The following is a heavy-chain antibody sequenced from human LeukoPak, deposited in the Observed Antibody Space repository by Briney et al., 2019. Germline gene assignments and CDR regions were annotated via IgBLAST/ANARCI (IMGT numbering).Heavy chain of an antibody. V-gene: IGHV3-48*02. CDR2: ISGSSNTV. D-gene: IGHD2-8*01. CDR3: ARKPPNKDYGIDV. Sequence: PGESLRLSCEASGFTFSSYSMNWVRQAPGKGLEWVSYISGSSNTVLYADSVKGRFTSSRDNAKNSLYLQMNSLRDEDTAVYYCARKPPNKDYGIDVWGQGTTVTVSS. J-gene: IGHJ6*02. CDR1: GFTFSSYS.